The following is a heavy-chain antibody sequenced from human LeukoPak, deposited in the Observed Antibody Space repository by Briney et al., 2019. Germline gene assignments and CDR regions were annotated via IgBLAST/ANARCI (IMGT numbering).Heavy chain of an antibody. V-gene: IGHV4-30-4*01. J-gene: IGHJ4*02. CDR2: IYYSGST. D-gene: IGHD3-10*01. CDR1: GGSISSGDYS. Sequence: DPSETLSLTCTVSGGSISSGDYSWSWIRQPPGKGLEWIGYIYYSGSTYYNPSLKSRVTISVDTSKNQFSLKLSSVTAADTAVYYCARDWRYGSGSPLWGQGTLVTVSS. CDR3: ARDWRYGSGSPL.